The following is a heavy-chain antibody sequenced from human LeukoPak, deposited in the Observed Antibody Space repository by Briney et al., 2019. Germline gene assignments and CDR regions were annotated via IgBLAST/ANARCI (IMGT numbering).Heavy chain of an antibody. Sequence: GGSLRLSCAASGFTFRNYVIHWVRQAPGKGLEWVAVTSSDLNVKLYADSVKGRFTISRDNSSSTLYLQMNSLRPEDTAIYYCAREGYYGSGSPPSLYFDYWGQGTLVTVSS. CDR1: GFTFRNYV. CDR2: TSSDLNVK. J-gene: IGHJ4*02. CDR3: AREGYYGSGSPPSLYFDY. V-gene: IGHV3-30-3*01. D-gene: IGHD3-10*01.